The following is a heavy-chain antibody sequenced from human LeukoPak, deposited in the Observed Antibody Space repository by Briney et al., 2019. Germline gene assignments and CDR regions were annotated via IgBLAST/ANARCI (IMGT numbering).Heavy chain of an antibody. D-gene: IGHD3-10*01. Sequence: SETLSLTCAVYGGSFSGYYWSWIRQPPGKGLEWIGEINHSGSTNYNPSLKSRVTISVDTSKNQFSLKLSSVTAADTAVYHCARGALYYGSGSYLDYWGQGTLVSVSS. V-gene: IGHV4-34*01. CDR3: ARGALYYGSGSYLDY. J-gene: IGHJ4*02. CDR2: INHSGST. CDR1: GGSFSGYY.